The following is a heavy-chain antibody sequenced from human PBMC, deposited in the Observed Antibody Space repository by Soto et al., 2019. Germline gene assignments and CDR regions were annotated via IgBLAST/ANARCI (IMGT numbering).Heavy chain of an antibody. Sequence: EVQLVESGGGLVKPGGSLRLSCAASGFTFSGYSMNWVRQAPGKGLEWVSSISSTSIYIYYADSVKGRFTISRDNAKNSLYLQTNSLRAEDTAVYYCARVSAGIYFEYWGQGTLVTVSS. V-gene: IGHV3-21*01. D-gene: IGHD3-10*01. CDR3: ARVSAGIYFEY. CDR2: ISSTSIYI. CDR1: GFTFSGYS. J-gene: IGHJ4*02.